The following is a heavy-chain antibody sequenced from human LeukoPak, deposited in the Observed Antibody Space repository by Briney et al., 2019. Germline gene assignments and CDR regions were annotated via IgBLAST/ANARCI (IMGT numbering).Heavy chain of an antibody. CDR3: ARHLTASKFPFDY. CDR2: IYYSGIT. D-gene: IGHD2-21*02. V-gene: IGHV4-59*08. J-gene: IGHJ4*02. CDR1: GGSISSYY. Sequence: PLESLSLTCTVSGGSISSYYWSWIRQPPGKGLEWIGYIYYSGITSYNPSLKSRVTISVDTSKNQFSLKLNSVTAADTAVYYCARHLTASKFPFDYWGRGTLVTLS.